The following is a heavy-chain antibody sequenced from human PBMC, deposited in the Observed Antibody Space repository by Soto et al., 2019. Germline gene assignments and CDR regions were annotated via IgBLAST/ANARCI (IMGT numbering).Heavy chain of an antibody. J-gene: IGHJ3*02. V-gene: IGHV1-69*01. Sequence: QVQLVQSGTEVKKPGSSVKVSCKASGGTFSSYAISWVRQAPGQGLEWMGGIIPIFGTANYAQKFQGRVTITADESTSTAYMELSSLRSEDTAVYYCARSRVTYYYDRSAFDIWGQGTMVTVSS. CDR1: GGTFSSYA. D-gene: IGHD3-22*01. CDR3: ARSRVTYYYDRSAFDI. CDR2: IIPIFGTA.